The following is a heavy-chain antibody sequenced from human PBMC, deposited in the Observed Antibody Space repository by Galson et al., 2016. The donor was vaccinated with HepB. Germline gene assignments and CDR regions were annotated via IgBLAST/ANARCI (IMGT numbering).Heavy chain of an antibody. Sequence: QSGAEVKKPGESLKISCKGSGYPFTSFWIGWVRQTPGKGLEWMGIIFPGDSDTRYSPSFRGQVNISVDKSITTAYLQWSSLKASDSGVYYGARRHYVGYRSGWPEQNWFDPWGQGTLVTVSS. CDR1: GYPFTSFW. J-gene: IGHJ5*02. CDR3: ARRHYVGYRSGWPEQNWFDP. D-gene: IGHD6-19*01. V-gene: IGHV5-51*01. CDR2: IFPGDSDT.